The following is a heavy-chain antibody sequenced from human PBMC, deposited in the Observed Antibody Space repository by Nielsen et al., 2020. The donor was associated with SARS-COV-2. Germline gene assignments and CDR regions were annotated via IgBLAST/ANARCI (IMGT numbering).Heavy chain of an antibody. D-gene: IGHD2-8*01. CDR1: GGSFSGYF. CDR3: ARGNTKDHSLDV. CDR2: ISYSGST. Sequence: SETLSLTCAVYGGSFSGYFWSWIRQPPGKGLEWIGYISYSGSTYYNPSLKSRVDVSVDTSKNQFSLKLSSVTAADTAVYYCARGNTKDHSLDVWGQGTTVTVSS. V-gene: IGHV4-30-4*01. J-gene: IGHJ6*02.